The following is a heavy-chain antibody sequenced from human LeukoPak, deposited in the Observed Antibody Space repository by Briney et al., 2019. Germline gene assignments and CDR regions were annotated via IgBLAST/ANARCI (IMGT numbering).Heavy chain of an antibody. CDR2: IKQDGSEK. V-gene: IGHV3-7*01. Sequence: PGGSLRLSCAASGFTFSSYAMSWVRQAPGKGLEWVANIKQDGSEKYYVDSVKGRFTISRDNAKNSLYLQMNSLRAEDTAVYYCARDRWVTDAVFDIWGQGTMVTVSS. CDR1: GFTFSSYA. J-gene: IGHJ3*02. D-gene: IGHD5-18*01. CDR3: ARDRWVTDAVFDI.